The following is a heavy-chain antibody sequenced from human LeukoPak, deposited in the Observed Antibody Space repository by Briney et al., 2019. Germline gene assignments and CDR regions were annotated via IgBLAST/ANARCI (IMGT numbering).Heavy chain of an antibody. V-gene: IGHV1-2*06. CDR3: ARGPKMASDY. CDR2: INPNSGGT. D-gene: IGHD5-24*01. CDR1: GYTFTSYG. Sequence: ASVKVSCKASGYTFTSYGTSWVRQAPGQGLEWMGRINPNSGGTNYAQKFQGRVTMTRDTSISTAYMELSRLRSDDTAVYYCARGPKMASDYWGQGTLVTVSS. J-gene: IGHJ4*02.